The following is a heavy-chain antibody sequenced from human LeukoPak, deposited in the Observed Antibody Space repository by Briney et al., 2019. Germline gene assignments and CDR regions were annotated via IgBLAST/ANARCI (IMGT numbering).Heavy chain of an antibody. J-gene: IGHJ6*04. CDR2: ISGSGGTT. CDR1: GFTFSSYG. CDR3: AKGRICSSTNCPVDV. Sequence: PGGSLRLSCAASGFTFSSYGMNWVRQAPGKGLEWVSAISGSGGTTYYADSVKGRFTISRDNAKNSLYLQMNSLRTEDTALYYCAKGRICSSTNCPVDVWGKGTTVTVSS. D-gene: IGHD2-2*01. V-gene: IGHV3-23*01.